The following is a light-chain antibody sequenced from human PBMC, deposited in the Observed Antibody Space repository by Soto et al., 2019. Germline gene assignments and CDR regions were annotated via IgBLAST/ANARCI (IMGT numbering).Light chain of an antibody. Sequence: EILLTPSPGTLSFSPGARATLYCMASQSVSSSNLAWYQQKRGQSPRLLIYGASSRATGIPDRFSGSGSGPDFTLTISRLEPEDFAVYFCQHYGSSPWTFGQGTKVDI. V-gene: IGKV3-20*01. CDR1: QSVSSSN. CDR3: QHYGSSPWT. CDR2: GAS. J-gene: IGKJ1*01.